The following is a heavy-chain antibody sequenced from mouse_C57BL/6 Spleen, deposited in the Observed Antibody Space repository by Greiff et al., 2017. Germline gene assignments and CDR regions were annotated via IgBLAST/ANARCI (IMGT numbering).Heavy chain of an antibody. CDR2: IYIGNGYT. Sequence: QLQQSGAELVRPVSSVKMSCKTSGYTFTSYGINWVKQRPGQGLEWIGYIYIGNGYTEYNETFKGKATLTSDTSSSTAYMQLSSLTSEDSAIYFCARSVGWLLGYYAMDYWGQGTSVTVSS. D-gene: IGHD2-3*01. V-gene: IGHV1-58*01. J-gene: IGHJ4*01. CDR1: GYTFTSYG. CDR3: ARSVGWLLGYYAMDY.